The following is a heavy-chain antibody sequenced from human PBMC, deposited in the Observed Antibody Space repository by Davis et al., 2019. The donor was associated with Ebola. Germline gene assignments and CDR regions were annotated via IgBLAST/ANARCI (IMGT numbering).Heavy chain of an antibody. CDR2: IAPYNGIT. V-gene: IGHV1-18*01. J-gene: IGHJ4*02. CDR3: ARDSGDMSY. CDR1: GYTFTNYA. Sequence: AASVNVSCMASGYTFTNYAFSWVRQPPGQGLEWMGWIAPYNGITNYAQNLQDRLTLTTDASTSTAYMELRGLASDDTAVYYCARDSGDMSYWGQGTLVTVSS. D-gene: IGHD2-21*01.